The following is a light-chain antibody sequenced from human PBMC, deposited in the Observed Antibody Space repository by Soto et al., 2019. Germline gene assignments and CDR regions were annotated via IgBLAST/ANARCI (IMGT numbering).Light chain of an antibody. J-gene: IGLJ1*01. Sequence: QSVLAQPASVSGSPGQSITISCTGTSSDVGSYNLVSWHQQHPGKAPKLMIYEVSKRPSGVSNRFSGSKSGNTASLTISWLQAEDEADYYCCSYAGSSTYVFGTGTKVTVL. CDR1: SSDVGSYNL. V-gene: IGLV2-23*02. CDR2: EVS. CDR3: CSYAGSSTYV.